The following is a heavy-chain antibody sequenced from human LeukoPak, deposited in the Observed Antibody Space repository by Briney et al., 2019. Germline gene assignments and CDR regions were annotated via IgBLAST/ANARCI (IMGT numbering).Heavy chain of an antibody. J-gene: IGHJ6*02. CDR3: ARDRSYGDYAYYYYYGMDV. Sequence: GGSLRLSCAASGFTFSDYYMSWIRQAPGKGLECVSYISSSGSAIYYAASVKGRFSMSRDNAKNYLYLQMNSLRAGDTAVYYCARDRSYGDYAYYYYYGMDVWGQGTTVTVSS. D-gene: IGHD4-17*01. V-gene: IGHV3-11*01. CDR1: GFTFSDYY. CDR2: ISSSGSAI.